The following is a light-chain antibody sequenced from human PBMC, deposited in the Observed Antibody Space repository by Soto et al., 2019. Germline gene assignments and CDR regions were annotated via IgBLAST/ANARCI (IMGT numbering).Light chain of an antibody. V-gene: IGKV3-20*01. Sequence: EIVLTQSPDTLSLSPGERATLSCRASQSVGSSFLAWYQQKPGQAPRLLIYRTSTRATGIPDRFTGSGSGTYFSLTISRLEPEDFAVYSFQQYEKSPLTFGGGTNVEIK. CDR2: RTS. J-gene: IGKJ4*01. CDR3: QQYEKSPLT. CDR1: QSVGSSF.